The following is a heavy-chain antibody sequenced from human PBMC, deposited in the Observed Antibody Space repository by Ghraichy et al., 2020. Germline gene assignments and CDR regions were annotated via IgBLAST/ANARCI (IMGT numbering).Heavy chain of an antibody. CDR1: GFTFRTYW. CDR3: ARDLDYDFWRGYS. V-gene: IGHV3-74*01. Sequence: ESLNISCVASGFTFRTYWMHWVRHAPGKGLEWVSRINADGYSATYADSVKGRFTISRDNAQSTLYLQMNRLRAEDTAVYYCARDLDYDFWRGYSWGQGILVTVSS. CDR2: INADGYSA. D-gene: IGHD3-3*01. J-gene: IGHJ4*02.